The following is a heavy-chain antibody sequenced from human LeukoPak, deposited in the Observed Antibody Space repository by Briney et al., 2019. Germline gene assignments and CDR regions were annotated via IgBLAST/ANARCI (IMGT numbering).Heavy chain of an antibody. D-gene: IGHD3-16*01. Sequence: GGSLRLSCAASGFTFSSYAMSWVRQAPGKGLDWVSAISGSGGSTYYADSVKGRFTISRDNSKNTLYLQMNSLRAEDTAVYYCAKYERTYYYYGMDVWGQGTTVTVSS. J-gene: IGHJ6*02. V-gene: IGHV3-23*01. CDR2: ISGSGGST. CDR3: AKYERTYYYYGMDV. CDR1: GFTFSSYA.